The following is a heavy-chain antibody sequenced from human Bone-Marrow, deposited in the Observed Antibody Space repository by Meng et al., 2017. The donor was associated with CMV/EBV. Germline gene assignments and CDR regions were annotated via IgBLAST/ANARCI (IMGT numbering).Heavy chain of an antibody. D-gene: IGHD3-3*01. CDR3: ARDGQYYDFWSGFLDVAFDI. J-gene: IGHJ3*02. V-gene: IGHV3-23*01. CDR2: ISGSGDTT. CDR1: GFTFSSYG. Sequence: GESLKISCAASGFTFSSYGMSWVRQAPGKGLEWVSTISGSGDTTYYADSVKGRFTISRDNSKNTLYLQMNSLRAEDTAVYYCARDGQYYDFWSGFLDVAFDIWGQGTMVTVSS.